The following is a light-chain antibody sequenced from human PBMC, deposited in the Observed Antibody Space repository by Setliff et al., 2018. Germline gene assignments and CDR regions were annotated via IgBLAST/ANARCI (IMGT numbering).Light chain of an antibody. Sequence: EIVLTQSPGTLSLSPGERATLSCRASQSVSSSYFAWYQQRPGQAPRLLIYGASSRATGIPDRFSGSGSGTDFTLTISRLEPEDFAVYYCQQYGSSRSTFGQGTRLEIK. CDR1: QSVSSSY. J-gene: IGKJ5*01. CDR2: GAS. CDR3: QQYGSSRST. V-gene: IGKV3-20*01.